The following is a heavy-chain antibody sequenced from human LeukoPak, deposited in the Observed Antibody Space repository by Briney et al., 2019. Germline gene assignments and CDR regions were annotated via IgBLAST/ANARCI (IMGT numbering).Heavy chain of an antibody. CDR1: GFTFSSYG. CDR3: AKDFLPNY. V-gene: IGHV3-30*18. CDR2: IPYDGSNK. J-gene: IGHJ4*02. Sequence: GGSLRLSCAASGFTFSSYGMHWVRQAPGKGLEWVAVIPYDGSNKYYADSVKGRFTISRDNSKNTLYLQMNSLRAEDTAVYYCAKDFLPNYWGQGTLVTVSS. D-gene: IGHD2-2*01.